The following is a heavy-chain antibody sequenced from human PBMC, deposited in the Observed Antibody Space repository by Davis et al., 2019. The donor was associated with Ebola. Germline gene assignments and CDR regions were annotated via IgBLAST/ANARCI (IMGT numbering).Heavy chain of an antibody. Sequence: SVKVSCKASGGTFSSYAISWVRQAPGQGLEWMGGIIPIFGTANYAQKFQGRVTITADESTSTAYMELSSLRSEDTGLYYCARGFAIAAAIIDYWGQGTLVTVSS. CDR3: ARGFAIAAAIIDY. V-gene: IGHV1-69*13. CDR1: GGTFSSYA. D-gene: IGHD6-13*01. CDR2: IIPIFGTA. J-gene: IGHJ4*02.